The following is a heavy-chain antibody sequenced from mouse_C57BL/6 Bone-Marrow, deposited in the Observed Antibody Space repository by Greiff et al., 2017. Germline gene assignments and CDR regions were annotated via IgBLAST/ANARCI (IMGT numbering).Heavy chain of an antibody. J-gene: IGHJ1*03. CDR2: IYPRSGNT. Sequence: QVQLQQSGAELARPGASVKLSCKASGYTFTSYGISWVKQRTGQGLEWIGEIYPRSGNTYYNEKFKGKATLTADKSSSTAYMELRSLTSEDSAVYVCARCGDGVCYFDVWGTGTTVTVSA. CDR3: ARCGDGVCYFDV. D-gene: IGHD2-13*01. V-gene: IGHV1-81*01. CDR1: GYTFTSYG.